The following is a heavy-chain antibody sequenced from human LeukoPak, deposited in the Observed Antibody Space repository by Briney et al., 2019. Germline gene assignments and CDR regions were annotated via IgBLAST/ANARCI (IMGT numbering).Heavy chain of an antibody. Sequence: GGSLRLSCAASEFTFSSYAMSWVRQAPGKGLEWVSGISGSGGSTYYAGSVKGRITISRDNSKNTLYLQMNSLRAEDTAIYYCAKGLKGYFYAPVYWGQGTLVTVSS. V-gene: IGHV3-23*01. CDR2: ISGSGGST. CDR1: EFTFSSYA. J-gene: IGHJ4*02. D-gene: IGHD2/OR15-2a*01. CDR3: AKGLKGYFYAPVY.